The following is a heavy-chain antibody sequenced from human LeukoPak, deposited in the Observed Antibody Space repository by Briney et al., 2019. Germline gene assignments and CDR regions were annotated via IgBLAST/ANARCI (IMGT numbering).Heavy chain of an antibody. CDR1: GRSFSGYY. CDR2: INHSGST. CDR3: ARVYWSHHAKYYFDY. V-gene: IGHV4-34*01. Sequence: SETLCLTCAVYGRSFSGYYWSWIRQTPGEGLEWIGEINHSGSTTYNPSLKSRVTISVDTSKNQFSLKLSSVTAADTALYYCARVYWSHHAKYYFDYWGQGTLVTVSS. D-gene: IGHD2-8*02. J-gene: IGHJ4*02.